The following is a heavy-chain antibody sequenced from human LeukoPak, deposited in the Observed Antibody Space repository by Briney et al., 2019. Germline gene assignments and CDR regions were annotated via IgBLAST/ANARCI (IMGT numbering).Heavy chain of an antibody. Sequence: GGSLRLSCAASGFTFSSYSMNWVRQAPGKGLEWVSSISSSSSYIYYADSVKGRFTISRDNAKNSLYLQMNSLRAEDTAVYYCARGNNWNAWYYFDYWGQGTLVTVSS. CDR2: ISSSSSYI. CDR3: ARGNNWNAWYYFDY. D-gene: IGHD1-20*01. V-gene: IGHV3-21*01. J-gene: IGHJ4*02. CDR1: GFTFSSYS.